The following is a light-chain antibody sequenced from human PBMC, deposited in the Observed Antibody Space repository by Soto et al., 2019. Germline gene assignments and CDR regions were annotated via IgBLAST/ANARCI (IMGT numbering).Light chain of an antibody. V-gene: IGKV1-9*01. CDR2: AAS. Sequence: DIQLTQSPSFLSASVGARVTITCRASQGISSYLAWYQQKPGKAPKLLIYAASTLQSGVPSRFSGSGSGTEFTLTYSILQPEDFATDSCLLLTSYAITFAQGTRLEI. CDR1: QGISSY. CDR3: LLLTSYAIT. J-gene: IGKJ5*01.